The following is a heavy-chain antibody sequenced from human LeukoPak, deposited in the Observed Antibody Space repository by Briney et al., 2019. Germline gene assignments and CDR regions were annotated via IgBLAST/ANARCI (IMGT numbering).Heavy chain of an antibody. CDR3: ARDGVVTAGRI. CDR1: GGSFSGCY. Sequence: SETLSLTCAVYGGSFSGCYWSWIRQPPGKGLEWIGEINHSGSTNYNPSLKSRVTISVDTSKNQFSLKLSSVTAADTAVYYCARDGVVTAGRIWGQGTMVTVSS. CDR2: INHSGST. V-gene: IGHV4-34*01. D-gene: IGHD2-21*02. J-gene: IGHJ3*02.